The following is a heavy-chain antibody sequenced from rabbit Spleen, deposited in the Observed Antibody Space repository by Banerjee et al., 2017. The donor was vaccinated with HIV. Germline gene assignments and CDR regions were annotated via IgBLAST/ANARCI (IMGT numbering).Heavy chain of an antibody. V-gene: IGHV1S40*01. CDR3: ARDPGSSFSSYGMDL. D-gene: IGHD8-1*01. CDR1: GFSFSSDYY. Sequence: QSLEESGGDLVKPGASLTLTCTASGFSFSSDYYMCWVRQAPGKGLEWIACINAVTGKAVYASWAKGRFTISKTSSTTVTLQMTSLTVADTATYFCARDPGSSFSSYGMDLWGQGTLVTVS. J-gene: IGHJ6*01. CDR2: INAVTGKA.